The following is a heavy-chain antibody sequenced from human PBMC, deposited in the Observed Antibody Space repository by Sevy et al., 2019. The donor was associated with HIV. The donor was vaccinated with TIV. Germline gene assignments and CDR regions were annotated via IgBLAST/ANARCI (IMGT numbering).Heavy chain of an antibody. Sequence: ASVKVSCKASGGTFSSYAISWVRQAPGQGLEWMGGIIPIFGTANYAQKFQGRVTITAEESTSTAYMELSGLRYEDTAGYYYARGARGYSGYDSYYFDYWGQGTLVTVSS. CDR3: ARGARGYSGYDSYYFDY. CDR2: IIPIFGTA. J-gene: IGHJ4*02. D-gene: IGHD5-12*01. V-gene: IGHV1-69*13. CDR1: GGTFSSYA.